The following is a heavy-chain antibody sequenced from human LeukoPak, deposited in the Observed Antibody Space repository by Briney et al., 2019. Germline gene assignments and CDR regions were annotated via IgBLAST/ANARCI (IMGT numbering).Heavy chain of an antibody. CDR3: ARDRLYYYGSGSYYTGYYFDY. V-gene: IGHV3-30-3*01. CDR1: GFTFSSYA. CDR2: ISYDGSNK. Sequence: PGGSLRLSCAASGFTFSSYAMHWVRQAPGKGLEWVAVISYDGSNKYYADSVKGRFTIPRDNSKNTLYLQMNSLRAEDTAVYYCARDRLYYYGSGSYYTGYYFDYWGQGTLVTVSS. J-gene: IGHJ4*02. D-gene: IGHD3-10*01.